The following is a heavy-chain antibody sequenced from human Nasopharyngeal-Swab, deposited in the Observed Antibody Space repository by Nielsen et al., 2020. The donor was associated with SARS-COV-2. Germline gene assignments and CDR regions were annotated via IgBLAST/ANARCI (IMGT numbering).Heavy chain of an antibody. V-gene: IGHV3-30-3*01. CDR3: ARDEGGGWRP. J-gene: IGHJ4*02. Sequence: GESLKISCAASGFTFSSYAMHWVRQAPGKGLEWVAVISYDGSNKYYADSVKGRFTISRDNSKNTLYLQMNSLRAEDTAVYYRARDEGGGWRPWGQGTLVTVSS. CDR1: GFTFSSYA. CDR2: ISYDGSNK. D-gene: IGHD6-19*01.